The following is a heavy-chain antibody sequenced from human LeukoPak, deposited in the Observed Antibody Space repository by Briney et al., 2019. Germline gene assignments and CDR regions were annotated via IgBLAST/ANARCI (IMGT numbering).Heavy chain of an antibody. CDR3: AGGGDSRKAGY. Sequence: SQTLSLTCTVSGDSVSHGNYYWNWIRQHPAKGLEWLAFIQSSGTTRYNPSLKSRLIVSLDTSKNQFSLKLTAVTAADTAVYYCAGGGDSRKAGYWGRGTLITVSS. CDR2: IQSSGTT. V-gene: IGHV4-31*03. D-gene: IGHD2-21*01. CDR1: GDSVSHGNYY. J-gene: IGHJ4*02.